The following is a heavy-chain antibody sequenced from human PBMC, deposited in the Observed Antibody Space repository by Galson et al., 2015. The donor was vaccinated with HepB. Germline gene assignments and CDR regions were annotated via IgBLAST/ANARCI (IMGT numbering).Heavy chain of an antibody. CDR2: ISWDGGST. V-gene: IGHV3-43*01. CDR3: AKTMATADIYYYYGMDV. Sequence: SLRLSCAASGFTFDDYTMHWVRQAPGKGLEWVSLISWDGGSTYYADSVKGRFTISGDNSKNSLYLQMNSLRTEDTALYYCAKTMATADIYYYYGMDVWGRGTTVTVSS. CDR1: GFTFDDYT. J-gene: IGHJ6*02. D-gene: IGHD5-24*01.